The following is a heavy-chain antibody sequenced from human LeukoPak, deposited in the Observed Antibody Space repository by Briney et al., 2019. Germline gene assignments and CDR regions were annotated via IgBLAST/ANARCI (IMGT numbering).Heavy chain of an antibody. V-gene: IGHV1-69*13. D-gene: IGHD1-26*01. Sequence: SVKVSCKASGYTFTSYDINWVRQAPGQGLEWMGGIIPIFGTANYAQKFQGRVTITADESTSTAYMELSSLRSEDTAVYYCAREDRQWELNFWGQGTLVTVSS. CDR3: AREDRQWELNF. J-gene: IGHJ4*02. CDR1: GYTFTSYD. CDR2: IIPIFGTA.